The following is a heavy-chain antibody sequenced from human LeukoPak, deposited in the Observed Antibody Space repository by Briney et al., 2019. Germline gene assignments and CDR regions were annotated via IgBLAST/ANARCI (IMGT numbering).Heavy chain of an antibody. CDR3: AKEGGGDCYYCS. Sequence: PGGSLRLSCAASGFTFINHHMHWGRQAPGKGLEWVADISTDARHKYYADSVKGRFTISRDNSQNTLYLQMDSLRTEDMAVYYCAKEGGGDCYYCSWGQGTLVTVSS. V-gene: IGHV3-30-3*02. D-gene: IGHD2-21*02. CDR1: GFTFINHH. J-gene: IGHJ5*02. CDR2: ISTDARHK.